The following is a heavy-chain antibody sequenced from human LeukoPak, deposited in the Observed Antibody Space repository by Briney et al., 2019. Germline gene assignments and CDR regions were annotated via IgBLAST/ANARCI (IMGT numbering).Heavy chain of an antibody. CDR3: AKSPLASCSGVKCYPLDY. CDR2: ITGSTGNT. D-gene: IGHD2-15*01. J-gene: IGHJ4*02. CDR1: GFTFNTYT. Sequence: GSLRLSCAASGFTFNTYTMNWVRQAPGKGLEWVSYITGSTGNTYYADSVKGRFTISRDNSKSTLYLQMSNLRAEDTAIYSCAKSPLASCSGVKCYPLDYWGQGTLVTVSS. V-gene: IGHV3-23*01.